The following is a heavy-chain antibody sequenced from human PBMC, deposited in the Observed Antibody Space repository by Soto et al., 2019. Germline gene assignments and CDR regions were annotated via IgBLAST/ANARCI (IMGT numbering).Heavy chain of an antibody. D-gene: IGHD6-19*01. V-gene: IGHV3-30*04. CDR2: IS. Sequence: QVQLVESGGGVVQPGRSLRLSCAASGFTFSSYAMHWVRQAPGKGLEWVAVISDSVKGRFIISRDNSKNTLDLQMNSLRAEDTAVYYCAKGGSGWSIDYWGQGTLVTVSS. CDR1: GFTFSSYA. J-gene: IGHJ4*02. CDR3: AKGGSGWSIDY.